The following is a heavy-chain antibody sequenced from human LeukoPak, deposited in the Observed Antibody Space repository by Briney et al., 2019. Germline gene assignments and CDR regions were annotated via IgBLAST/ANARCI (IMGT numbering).Heavy chain of an antibody. Sequence: PGGSLRLSCEASGFTFSRYAIIWVRQAPGKGLEWVSGISGNGGGTQYADSVKGRFTISRDNSKNTVYLQMNTLRAEDTAVYYCAKDASAVAGIGGDFDIWGQGTMVTVSS. CDR1: GFTFSRYA. CDR3: AKDASAVAGIGGDFDI. J-gene: IGHJ3*02. D-gene: IGHD6-19*01. CDR2: ISGNGGGT. V-gene: IGHV3-23*01.